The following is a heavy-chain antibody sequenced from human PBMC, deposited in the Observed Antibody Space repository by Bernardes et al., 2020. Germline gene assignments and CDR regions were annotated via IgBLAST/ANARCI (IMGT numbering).Heavy chain of an antibody. V-gene: IGHV1-8*01. CDR2: MNPNSGNT. D-gene: IGHD3-9*01. CDR1: GYTFTSYD. CDR3: ARNRVLRYFDWLLYRESGFDY. J-gene: IGHJ4*02. Sequence: ASVKVSCKASGYTFTSYDINWVRQATGQGLEWMGWMNPNSGNTGYAQKFQGRVTMTRNTSISTAYMELSSLRSEDTAVYYCARNRVLRYFDWLLYRESGFDYWGQGTLVTVSS.